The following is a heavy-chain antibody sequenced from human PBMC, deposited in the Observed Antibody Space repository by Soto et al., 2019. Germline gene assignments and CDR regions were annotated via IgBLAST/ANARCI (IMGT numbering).Heavy chain of an antibody. D-gene: IGHD1-7*01. J-gene: IGHJ5*02. CDR1: GGSISSGGYS. CDR2: IYHSGST. V-gene: IGHV4-30-2*01. CDR3: ARVTTGPTDRLNWFDP. Sequence: KSSETLSLTCAVAGGSISSGGYSWSWIRQPPGKGLEWVGYIYHSGSTYYNPSLKSRVTISVDRFKNQFSLKLSSVTAEDTAVYYCARVTTGPTDRLNWFDPWGQGTLVTVSS.